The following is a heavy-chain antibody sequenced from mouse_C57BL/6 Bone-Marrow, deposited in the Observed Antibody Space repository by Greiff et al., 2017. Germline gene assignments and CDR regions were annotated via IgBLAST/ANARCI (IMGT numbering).Heavy chain of an antibody. V-gene: IGHV14-2*01. CDR3: ARWGFYYYGRYAMDY. Sequence: VHVKQSGAELVKPGASVKLSCTASGFNIKDYYMHWVNQRTEQGLEWIGRIDPEDGETKYAPKFQGKATITADTSSNTAYLQLSSLTSEDTAVYYCARWGFYYYGRYAMDYWGQGTSVTVSS. CDR1: GFNIKDYY. J-gene: IGHJ4*01. CDR2: IDPEDGET. D-gene: IGHD1-1*01.